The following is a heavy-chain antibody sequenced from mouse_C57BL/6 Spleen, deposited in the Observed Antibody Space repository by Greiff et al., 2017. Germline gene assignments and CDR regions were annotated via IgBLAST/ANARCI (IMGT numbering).Heavy chain of an antibody. V-gene: IGHV1-64*01. D-gene: IGHD2-1*01. Sequence: QVQLQQPGAELVKPGASVKLSCKASGYTFTSYWMHWVKQRPGQGLEWIGMIHPNSGSTNYNEKFKSKATLTVDKSSSTAYMQLSSLTSEDSAVXYCARYGNYVRWYFDVWGTGTTVTVSS. CDR3: ARYGNYVRWYFDV. J-gene: IGHJ1*03. CDR2: IHPNSGST. CDR1: GYTFTSYW.